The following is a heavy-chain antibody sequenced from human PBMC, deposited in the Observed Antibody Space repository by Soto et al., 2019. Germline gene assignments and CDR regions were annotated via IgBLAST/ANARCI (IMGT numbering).Heavy chain of an antibody. J-gene: IGHJ4*02. D-gene: IGHD3-22*01. Sequence: SVKVSCEACGGSFSSYAISWVRQAPGQGLEWMGGIIPIFGTANYAQKFQGRVTITADESTSTAYMELSSLRSEDTAVYYCARGYDSSGYYCPYWGQGTLVTVPQ. CDR2: IIPIFGTA. CDR3: ARGYDSSGYYCPY. CDR1: GGSFSSYA. V-gene: IGHV1-69*13.